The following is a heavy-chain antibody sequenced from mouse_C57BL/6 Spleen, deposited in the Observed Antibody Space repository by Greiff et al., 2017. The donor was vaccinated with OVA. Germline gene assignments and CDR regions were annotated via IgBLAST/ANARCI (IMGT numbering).Heavy chain of an antibody. CDR1: GYAFTNYL. D-gene: IGHD2-1*01. V-gene: IGHV1-54*01. CDR3: ARSGDYGNYEGYFDV. J-gene: IGHJ1*03. Sequence: VQLQQSGAELVRPGTSVKVSCKASGYAFTNYLLEWVKQRPGQGLEWIGVINPGSGGTNYNEKFKGKATLTADKSSSTAYMQLSSLTSEDSAVYFCARSGDYGNYEGYFDVWGTGTTVTVSS. CDR2: INPGSGGT.